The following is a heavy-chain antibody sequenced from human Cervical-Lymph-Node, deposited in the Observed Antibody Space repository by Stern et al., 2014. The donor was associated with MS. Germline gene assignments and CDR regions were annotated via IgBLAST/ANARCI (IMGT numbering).Heavy chain of an antibody. D-gene: IGHD6-25*01. V-gene: IGHV1-18*01. CDR1: GHTTTSYG. Sequence: QVQLVESGAEVKKPGASIKVSCKASGHTTTSYGFSWVRQAPGHGIEWMGWISAHNGTTNYIPKLQGRVTMTTDTLTSTAYMELRSLRSDDTAVYYCATFIATAGTFNYWGQGTLVTVS. CDR3: ATFIATAGTFNY. J-gene: IGHJ4*02. CDR2: ISAHNGTT.